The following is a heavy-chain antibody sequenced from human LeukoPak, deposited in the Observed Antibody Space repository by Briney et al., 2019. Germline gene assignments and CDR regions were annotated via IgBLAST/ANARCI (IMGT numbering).Heavy chain of an antibody. J-gene: IGHJ4*02. CDR1: GFTFDNYA. V-gene: IGHV3-30-3*01. D-gene: IGHD3-16*02. CDR3: AREGSIVARTDY. Sequence: GGSLRLSCEASGFTFDNYAMHWVRQAPGRRLEWEAVISFDGNQEYYPDSVKGRFTISRDNSKNTLYLQMNGLKTEDTAVYYCAREGSIVARTDYWGQGALVIVSS. CDR2: ISFDGNQE.